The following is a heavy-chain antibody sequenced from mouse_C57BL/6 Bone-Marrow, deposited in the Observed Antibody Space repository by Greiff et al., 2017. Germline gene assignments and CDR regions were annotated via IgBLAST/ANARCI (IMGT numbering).Heavy chain of an antibody. V-gene: IGHV1-81*01. CDR1: GYTFPSYG. CDR3: ARYYYGSRVPLY. CDR2: IYPRSGNT. Sequence: VQRVESGAELARPGASVKLSCKASGYTFPSYGISWVKQRTGQGLEWIGEIYPRSGNTYYNEKFKGKATLTADKSSSTAYMELRSLTSEDSAVYFCARYYYGSRVPLYWGQGTTLTVSS. D-gene: IGHD1-1*01. J-gene: IGHJ2*01.